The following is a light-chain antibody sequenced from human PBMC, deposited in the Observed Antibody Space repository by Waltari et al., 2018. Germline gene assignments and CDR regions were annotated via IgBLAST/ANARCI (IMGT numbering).Light chain of an antibody. CDR2: ETS. J-gene: IGKJ4*01. V-gene: IGKV3-11*01. CDR3: QQGSVLPLT. CDR1: QSVFNY. Sequence: EIVLTQSPPTLSFSAGERATVSCRASQSVFNYLARYQQKPGQAPRPLIYETSKRATGIPARFRGSGSGTDFTLTISNLEAEDFALYFCQQGSVLPLTFGGGTKVDIK.